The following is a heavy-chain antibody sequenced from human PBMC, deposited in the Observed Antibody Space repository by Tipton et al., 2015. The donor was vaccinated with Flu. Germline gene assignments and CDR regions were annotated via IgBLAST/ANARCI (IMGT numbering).Heavy chain of an antibody. CDR2: IYYSGST. Sequence: GLVKPSETLSLSCTVSGVSIRSHYWNWIRQPPGKPLEWIGCIYYSGSTNYNPSLKSRVTISVDTSKTQFSLKLSSVTAADTAVYYCAKSWEDDFWNGWVYYMDVWGKGTTVTVSS. CDR1: GVSIRSHY. CDR3: AKSWEDDFWNGWVYYMDV. V-gene: IGHV4-59*11. D-gene: IGHD3-3*01. J-gene: IGHJ6*03.